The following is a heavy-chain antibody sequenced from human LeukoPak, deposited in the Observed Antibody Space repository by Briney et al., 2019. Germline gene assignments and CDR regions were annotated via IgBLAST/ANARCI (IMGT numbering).Heavy chain of an antibody. D-gene: IGHD3-16*02. CDR2: ISGCGANT. J-gene: IGHJ4*02. Sequence: GGSLRLSCAVSAFTLSIYATSWVRHAPGRGLEWVSTISGCGANTYYADSVRGRFTIPRDNPKNTLYLHMDSLRAEDTAVYYCAKERAGYTNPYYFDCWGEGTLVTVSS. CDR3: AKERAGYTNPYYFDC. V-gene: IGHV3-23*01. CDR1: AFTLSIYA.